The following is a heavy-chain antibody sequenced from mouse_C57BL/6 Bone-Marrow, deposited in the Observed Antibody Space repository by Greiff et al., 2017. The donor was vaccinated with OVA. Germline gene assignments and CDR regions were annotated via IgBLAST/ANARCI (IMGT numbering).Heavy chain of an antibody. CDR1: GYTFTDYY. CDR2: IYPGSGNT. Sequence: VQLQQSGAELVRPGASVKLSCKASGYTFTDYYINWVKQRPGQGLEWIARIYPGSGNTYYNEKFKGKATLTAEKSSSTAYMQLSSLTSEDSAVYCCARRRYAMDYWGQGTSVTVSS. V-gene: IGHV1-76*01. CDR3: ARRRYAMDY. J-gene: IGHJ4*01.